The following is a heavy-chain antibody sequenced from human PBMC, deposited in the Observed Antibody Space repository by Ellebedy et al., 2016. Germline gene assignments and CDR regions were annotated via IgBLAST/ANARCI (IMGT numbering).Heavy chain of an antibody. V-gene: IGHV4-34*01. Sequence: SETLSLXXAVYGGSFSGYYWSWIRQPPGKGLEWIGEINHSGSTNYNPSLKSRVTISVDTSKNQFSLKLSSVTAADTAVYYCARTLKTVTTSLDFDYWGQGTLVTVSS. CDR1: GGSFSGYY. D-gene: IGHD4-17*01. CDR2: INHSGST. CDR3: ARTLKTVTTSLDFDY. J-gene: IGHJ4*02.